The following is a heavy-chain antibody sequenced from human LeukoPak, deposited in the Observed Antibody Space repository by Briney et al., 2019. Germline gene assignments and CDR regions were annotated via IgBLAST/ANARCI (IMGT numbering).Heavy chain of an antibody. Sequence: PSETLSLTCAVYGGSFSDYYWSWIRQPPGKGLEWIGEIKHSGSTNYNPSLKSRVTISVDTSKNQFSLKLSSVTAADTAVYYCARGDYDFWSGYYFYYYYYMDVWGKGTTVTVSS. CDR3: ARGDYDFWSGYYFYYYYYMDV. D-gene: IGHD3-3*01. V-gene: IGHV4-34*01. CDR2: IKHSGST. CDR1: GGSFSDYY. J-gene: IGHJ6*03.